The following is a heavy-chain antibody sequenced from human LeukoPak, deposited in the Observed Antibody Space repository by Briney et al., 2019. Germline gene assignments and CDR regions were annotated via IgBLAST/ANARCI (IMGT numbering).Heavy chain of an antibody. D-gene: IGHD3-9*01. CDR2: ISGSGGST. Sequence: PGGSLRLSCAASGFTFSSYAMSWVRQAPGKGLEWVSAISGSGGSTYYADSVKGRFTISRDNSKNTLYLQMNSLRAEDTAVYYCARHPFDWLSVDYWGQGTLVTVSS. CDR3: ARHPFDWLSVDY. J-gene: IGHJ4*02. CDR1: GFTFSSYA. V-gene: IGHV3-23*01.